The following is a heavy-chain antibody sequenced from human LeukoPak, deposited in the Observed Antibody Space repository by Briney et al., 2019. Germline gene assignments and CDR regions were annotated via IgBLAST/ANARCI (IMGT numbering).Heavy chain of an antibody. CDR1: GGSISSYY. CDR2: IYYSGST. Sequence: PSETLSLTCTVSGGSISSYYWSWIRQPPGKGLEWIGYIYYSGSTNYDPSLKSRVTISVDTSKNQFSLKLSSVTAADTAVYYCARDRRPYDFWSGYSHYYYYNMDVWGKGTTVTVSS. V-gene: IGHV4-59*01. D-gene: IGHD3-3*01. J-gene: IGHJ6*03. CDR3: ARDRRPYDFWSGYSHYYYYNMDV.